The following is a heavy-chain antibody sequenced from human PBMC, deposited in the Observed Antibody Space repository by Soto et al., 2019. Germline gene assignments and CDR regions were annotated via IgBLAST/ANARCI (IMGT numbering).Heavy chain of an antibody. CDR2: ISYDGSNK. Sequence: QVQLVESGGGVVQPGRSLRLSCAASGFTFSSYAMHWVRQAPGKGLEWVAVISYDGSNKYYADSVKGRFTISRDNSTNTLYLQMNRLRAEDTAVYYCARPLWRNDYNWGYFDLWGRGTLVTVSS. CDR3: ARPLWRNDYNWGYFDL. V-gene: IGHV3-30-3*01. J-gene: IGHJ2*01. CDR1: GFTFSSYA. D-gene: IGHD4-4*01.